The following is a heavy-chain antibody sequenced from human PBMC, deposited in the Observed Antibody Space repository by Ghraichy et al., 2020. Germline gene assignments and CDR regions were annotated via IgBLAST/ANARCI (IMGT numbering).Heavy chain of an antibody. D-gene: IGHD6-13*01. CDR2: ISSTSTYI. CDR3: ARDGISDGFDP. Sequence: GGSLRLSCAASGFTFSSYAMNWVRQAPGKGLEWVSFISSTSTYIYSADSVKGRFTISRDNANNSFYMQMNSLRAEDTAVYYCARDGISDGFDPWGQGTLVTVSS. V-gene: IGHV3-21*01. CDR1: GFTFSSYA. J-gene: IGHJ5*02.